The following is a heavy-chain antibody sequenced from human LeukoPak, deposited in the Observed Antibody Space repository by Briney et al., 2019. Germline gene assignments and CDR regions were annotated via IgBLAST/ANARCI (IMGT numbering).Heavy chain of an antibody. V-gene: IGHV4-61*08. D-gene: IGHD6-25*01. Sequence: SETLSLTCSVSGASARFSDHYWSWIRQPPGKPLEWIAYIYYCGTTKYNPSLKSRVTISVDKSKNQFSLKLSSVTAADTAVYYCARGGTGYIDYWGQGTLVTVSS. CDR1: GASARFSDHY. CDR2: IYYCGTT. J-gene: IGHJ4*02. CDR3: ARGGTGYIDY.